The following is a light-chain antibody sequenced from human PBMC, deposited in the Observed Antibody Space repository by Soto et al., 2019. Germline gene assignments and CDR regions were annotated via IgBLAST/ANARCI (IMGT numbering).Light chain of an antibody. CDR2: DIS. CDR1: QSVSTR. J-gene: IGKJ5*01. Sequence: ESVLTQSPATLSLSPGEGATLSCRASQSVSTRLAWYQQKPGQAPRLLIYDISTRAPGIPARFSGSGSATDFTLTISSLEPDDFAIYHCQQRSHWPPVTFGQGTRLEIK. CDR3: QQRSHWPPVT. V-gene: IGKV3-11*01.